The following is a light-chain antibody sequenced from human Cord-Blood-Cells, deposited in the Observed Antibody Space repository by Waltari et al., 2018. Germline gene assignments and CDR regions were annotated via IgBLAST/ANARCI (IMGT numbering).Light chain of an antibody. Sequence: HSALTQPASVSGSPGQSITISCTGTSSDVGSYNLVPWYQQHPGKAPKLMIYECSKLPSGVSNRFSGSKSGNTASLTISGLQAEDEADYYCCSYAGSSTSVFGGGTKLTVL. CDR3: CSYAGSSTSV. V-gene: IGLV2-23*01. J-gene: IGLJ3*02. CDR2: ECS. CDR1: SSDVGSYNL.